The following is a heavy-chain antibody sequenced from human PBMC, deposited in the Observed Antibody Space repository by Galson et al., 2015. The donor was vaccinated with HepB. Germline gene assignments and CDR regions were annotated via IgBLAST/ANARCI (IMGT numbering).Heavy chain of an antibody. CDR2: IIPIFGTA. CDR3: ARVAVGYCSSTSCYDGPSDPDY. CDR1: GGTFSSYA. V-gene: IGHV1-69*13. Sequence: SVKVSCKASGGTFSSYAISWVRQAPGQGLEWMGGIIPIFGTANYAQKFQGRVTITADESTSTAYMELSSLRSEDTAVYYCARVAVGYCSSTSCYDGPSDPDYWGQGTLVTVSS. D-gene: IGHD2-2*01. J-gene: IGHJ4*02.